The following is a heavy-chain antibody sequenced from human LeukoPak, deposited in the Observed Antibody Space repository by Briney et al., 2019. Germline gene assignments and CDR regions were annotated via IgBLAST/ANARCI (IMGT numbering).Heavy chain of an antibody. D-gene: IGHD2-21*02. J-gene: IGHJ4*02. CDR1: GGSISSSSYY. Sequence: SETLSLTCTVSGGSISSSSYYWGWIRQPPGKGLEWIGSIYYSGSTYYNPSLKSRVTISVDTSKNQFSLKLSSVTAADTAAYYCARQVTVGSFFDYWGQGTLVTVSS. CDR2: IYYSGST. CDR3: ARQVTVGSFFDY. V-gene: IGHV4-39*01.